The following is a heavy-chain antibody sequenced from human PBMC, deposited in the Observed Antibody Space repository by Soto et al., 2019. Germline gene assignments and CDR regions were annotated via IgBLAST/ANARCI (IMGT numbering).Heavy chain of an antibody. CDR3: ARGGDTYSGSPTLDY. D-gene: IGHD1-26*01. CDR1: GFTFSSYA. CDR2: ISYDGSNK. J-gene: IGHJ4*02. Sequence: QVQLVESGGGVVQPGRSLRLSCAASGFTFSSYAMHWVRQAPGKGLEWVAVISYDGSNKYYADSVKGRFTISRDNSKNTLYLQMNSLRAEDTAVYYCARGGDTYSGSPTLDYWGQGTLVTVSS. V-gene: IGHV3-30-3*01.